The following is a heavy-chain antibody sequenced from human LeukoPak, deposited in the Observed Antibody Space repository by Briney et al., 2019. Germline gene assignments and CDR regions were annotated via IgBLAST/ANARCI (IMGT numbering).Heavy chain of an antibody. Sequence: GGSLRLSCAASGFTFSSYSMNWVRQAPGKGLEWVSSISSSSSYIYYADSVKGRFTISRDNAKNSLYLQMNSLRAEDTAVYYCASPPKSGYDVDYWGQGTLVTVSS. V-gene: IGHV3-21*01. CDR2: ISSSSSYI. CDR3: ASPPKSGYDVDY. CDR1: GFTFSSYS. J-gene: IGHJ4*02. D-gene: IGHD5-12*01.